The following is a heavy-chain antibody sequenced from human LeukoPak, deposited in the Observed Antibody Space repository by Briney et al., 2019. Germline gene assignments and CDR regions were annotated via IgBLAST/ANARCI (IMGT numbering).Heavy chain of an antibody. CDR1: GGSISSGGYS. CDR3: AGRLYYYGSGSPYAHAFKPVGMDV. D-gene: IGHD3-10*01. CDR2: IYYSGST. Sequence: PSETLSLTCTVSGGSISSGGYSWSWIRQHPGKGLVWIGYIYYSGSTYYNPSLKRRVTISVDTSKNQFSLKLSPVTAADTAVYYCAGRLYYYGSGSPYAHAFKPVGMDVWGQGTTVTVSS. J-gene: IGHJ6*02. V-gene: IGHV4-31*03.